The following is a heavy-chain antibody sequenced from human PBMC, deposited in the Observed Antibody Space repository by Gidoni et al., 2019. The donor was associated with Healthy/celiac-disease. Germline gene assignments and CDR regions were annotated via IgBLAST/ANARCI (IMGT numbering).Heavy chain of an antibody. Sequence: QVQLVESGGGVVQPGRSLRLSCAASGFTFSSYGMHWVRQAPGKGLEWVAVISYDGSNKYYADSVKGRFTISRDNSKNTLYLQMNSLRAEDTAVYYCAKDLATWDLGYWGQGTLVTVSS. V-gene: IGHV3-30*18. CDR2: ISYDGSNK. CDR1: GFTFSSYG. CDR3: AKDLATWDLGY. J-gene: IGHJ4*02. D-gene: IGHD1-26*01.